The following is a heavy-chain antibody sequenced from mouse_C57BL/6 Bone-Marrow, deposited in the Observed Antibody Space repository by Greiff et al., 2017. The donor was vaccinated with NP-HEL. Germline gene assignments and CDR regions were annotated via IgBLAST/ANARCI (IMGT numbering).Heavy chain of an antibody. J-gene: IGHJ3*01. CDR1: GFTFSSYA. Sequence: EVKVVESGGGLVKPGGSLKLSCAASGFTFSSYAMSWVRQTPEKRLEWVATISDGGSYTYYPDNVKGRFTISRDNAKNNLYLQMSHLKSEDTAMYYCARANWVFAYWGQGTLVTVSA. CDR3: ARANWVFAY. V-gene: IGHV5-4*03. D-gene: IGHD4-1*01. CDR2: ISDGGSYT.